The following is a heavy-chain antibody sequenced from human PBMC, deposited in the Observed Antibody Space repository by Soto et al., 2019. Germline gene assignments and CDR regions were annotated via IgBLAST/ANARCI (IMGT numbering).Heavy chain of an antibody. D-gene: IGHD2-21*01. CDR1: GFTFSSYG. Sequence: QVQLVESGGGVVQPGRSLRLSCAASGFTFSSYGIHWVRQAPGKGLEWVAVISNDGRTTYYADSVKGRFTISRDNSKNTLYLQMSSLRAEDTAVYYCTTESNDHYSNSRWAVADWGQGSLVTVCS. J-gene: IGHJ4*02. CDR2: ISNDGRTT. CDR3: TTESNDHYSNSRWAVAD. V-gene: IGHV3-30*03.